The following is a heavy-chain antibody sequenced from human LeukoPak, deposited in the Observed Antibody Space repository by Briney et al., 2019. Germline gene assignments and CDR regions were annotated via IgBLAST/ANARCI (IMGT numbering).Heavy chain of an antibody. V-gene: IGHV3-21*01. J-gene: IGHJ4*02. CDR3: ARAVGATHFDY. CDR2: ISSSSRYI. CDR1: GFSFGTWS. D-gene: IGHD1-26*01. Sequence: PGGSLRLSCAASGFSFGTWSVNWVRQAPGKGLEWVSSISSSSRYIYSADSVKGRFTISRDNAKNSLCRQMNSLRAEDTAVYYCARAVGATHFDYWGQGILVTVSS.